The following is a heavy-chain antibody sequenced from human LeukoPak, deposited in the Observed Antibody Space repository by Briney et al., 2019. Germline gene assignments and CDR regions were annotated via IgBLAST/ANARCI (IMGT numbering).Heavy chain of an antibody. V-gene: IGHV3-53*01. J-gene: IGHJ3*02. D-gene: IGHD3-22*01. Sequence: GGSLRLSCAASGFTFSSHGMSWVRQAPRKGLEWVSVIYSGGSTYYADSVKGRFTISRDNSKNTLYLQMNSLRAEDTAVYYCARGITYYYDSSVRYRPSPSSAFDIWGQGTMVTVSS. CDR3: ARGITYYYDSSVRYRPSPSSAFDI. CDR1: GFTFSSHG. CDR2: IYSGGST.